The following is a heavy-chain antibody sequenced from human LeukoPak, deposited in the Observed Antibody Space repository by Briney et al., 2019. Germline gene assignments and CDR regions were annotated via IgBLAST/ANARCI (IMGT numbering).Heavy chain of an antibody. CDR2: IIPIFGTA. CDR3: ARDGKRSPRDFWSGYHDC. Sequence: SVKVSCKASGGTFSSYAISWVRQAPGQGLEWMGRIIPIFGTANYAQKFQGRVTITTDESTSTAYMELSSLRSEDTAVYYCARDGKRSPRDFWSGYHDCWGQGTLVTVSS. J-gene: IGHJ4*02. CDR1: GGTFSSYA. D-gene: IGHD3-3*01. V-gene: IGHV1-69*05.